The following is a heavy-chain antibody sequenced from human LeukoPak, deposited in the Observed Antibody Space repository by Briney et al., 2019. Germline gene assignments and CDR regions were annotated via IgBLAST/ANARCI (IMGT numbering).Heavy chain of an antibody. CDR3: ARGDIVVVPAAIATSDYYGMDV. Sequence: AGGSLRLSCAASGFTFSDYYMSWIRQAPGKGLEWVSYISSSGSTIYYADSVKGRFTISRDNAKNSLYLQMNSLRAEDTAVYYCARGDIVVVPAAIATSDYYGMDVWGQGTTVTVSS. J-gene: IGHJ6*02. CDR1: GFTFSDYY. V-gene: IGHV3-11*04. D-gene: IGHD2-2*01. CDR2: ISSSGSTI.